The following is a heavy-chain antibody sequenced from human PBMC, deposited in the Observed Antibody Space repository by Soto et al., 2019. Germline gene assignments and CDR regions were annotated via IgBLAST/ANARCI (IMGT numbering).Heavy chain of an antibody. D-gene: IGHD3-10*01. Sequence: QVQLQQWGAGLLKPSETLSLTCAVYGGSFSGYYWSWIRQPPGKGLEWIGEINHSGSTNYNPSLKSRVTISVDTSKNQFSLKLSSVTAADTAVYYCARGTTYYYGSGMAIRYYYYMDVWGKGTTVTVSS. CDR1: GGSFSGYY. CDR2: INHSGST. V-gene: IGHV4-34*01. J-gene: IGHJ6*03. CDR3: ARGTTYYYGSGMAIRYYYYMDV.